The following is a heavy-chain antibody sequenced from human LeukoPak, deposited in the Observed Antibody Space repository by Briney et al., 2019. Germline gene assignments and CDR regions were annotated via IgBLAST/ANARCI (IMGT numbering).Heavy chain of an antibody. J-gene: IGHJ4*02. Sequence: GESLKISCKASGYSFTGYWIGWVRQMPGKGLEWMGVIYPGDSDTRYSPSFQAQVTISADKSISTAYLQWSSLKASDTAMYYCARHSGSYRAEDYWGQGTLVTVSS. D-gene: IGHD1-26*01. CDR1: GYSFTGYW. V-gene: IGHV5-51*01. CDR3: ARHSGSYRAEDY. CDR2: IYPGDSDT.